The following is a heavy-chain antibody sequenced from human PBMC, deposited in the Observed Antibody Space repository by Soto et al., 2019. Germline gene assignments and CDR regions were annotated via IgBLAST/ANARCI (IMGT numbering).Heavy chain of an antibody. CDR3: ARQCRGVTCHWFVP. CDR2: IFYSGST. D-gene: IGHD2-15*01. J-gene: IGHJ5*02. V-gene: IGHV4-39*01. CDR1: SGSISSTIYS. Sequence: QLQLQESGPGLVKPSETLSLTCTVSSGSISSTIYSWDWIRQPPGKGLEWIGSIFYSGSTYYNPSLQSRVTISVDTSKNQFPLTLTSVTAADTAVYYCARQCRGVTCHWFVPWGQGTLVTVSS.